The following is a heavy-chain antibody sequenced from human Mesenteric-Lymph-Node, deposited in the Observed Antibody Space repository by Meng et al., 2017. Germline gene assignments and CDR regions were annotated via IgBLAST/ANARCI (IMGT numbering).Heavy chain of an antibody. CDR3: ARVDGYGSGSYYGGFAFDI. D-gene: IGHD3-10*01. J-gene: IGHJ3*02. Sequence: ASVKVSCKASGYTFTGYYMHWVRQAPGQGLEWMGWINPNSGGTNYAQKFQGRVTMTRDTSISTAYMELSSLRSEDTAVYYCARVDGYGSGSYYGGFAFDIWGQGTMVTVSS. CDR1: GYTFTGYY. V-gene: IGHV1-2*02. CDR2: INPNSGGT.